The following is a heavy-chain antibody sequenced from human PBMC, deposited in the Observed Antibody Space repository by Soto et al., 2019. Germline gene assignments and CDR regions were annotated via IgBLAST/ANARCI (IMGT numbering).Heavy chain of an antibody. J-gene: IGHJ5*02. CDR3: ARDRCSSTSCYSGNNWFDP. Sequence: PSETLSLTCTVSGGSISSGGYYWSWIRQHPGKGLEWIGYIYYSGSTYYNPSLKSRVTISVDTSKNQFSLKLSSVTAADTAVYYCARDRCSSTSCYSGNNWFDPWGQGTLVTVSS. CDR1: GGSISSGGYY. CDR2: IYYSGST. V-gene: IGHV4-31*03. D-gene: IGHD2-2*01.